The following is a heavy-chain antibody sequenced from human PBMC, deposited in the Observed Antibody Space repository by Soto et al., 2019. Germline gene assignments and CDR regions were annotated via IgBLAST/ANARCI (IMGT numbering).Heavy chain of an antibody. J-gene: IGHJ5*02. Sequence: QVQLQESGPGLVKPSETLSLTCTVSGGSISSYYWSWIRQPAGKGLEWIGRIYTSGSTNYNPSLKSRVTMSVDTSKNQFSLKLSSVTAAATAVYYCARDSGAITIFGVVTRYNWFDPWGQGTLVTVSS. D-gene: IGHD3-3*01. CDR1: GGSISSYY. CDR3: ARDSGAITIFGVVTRYNWFDP. V-gene: IGHV4-4*07. CDR2: IYTSGST.